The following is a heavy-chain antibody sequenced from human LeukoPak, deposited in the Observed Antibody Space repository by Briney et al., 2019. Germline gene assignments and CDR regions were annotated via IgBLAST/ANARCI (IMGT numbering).Heavy chain of an antibody. CDR1: GFTFSSYA. CDR2: ISGSGGNT. D-gene: IGHD2-8*01. J-gene: IGHJ3*02. V-gene: IGHV3-23*01. CDR3: AKRSNGAFDI. Sequence: GGSLRLSCAASGFTFSSYAMSWVRQAPGKGLEWVSGISGSGGNTYSADSVKGRFTISRDNSKNTLSLQMNSLRAEDTAVYYCAKRSNGAFDIWGQGTMVTVSS.